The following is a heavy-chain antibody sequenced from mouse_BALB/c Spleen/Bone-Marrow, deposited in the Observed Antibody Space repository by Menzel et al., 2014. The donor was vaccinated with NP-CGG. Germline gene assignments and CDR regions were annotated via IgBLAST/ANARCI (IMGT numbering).Heavy chain of an antibody. J-gene: IGHJ2*01. V-gene: IGHV1-7*01. CDR1: GYTFTSYW. D-gene: IGHD1-1*01. CDR2: INPSTGYT. Sequence: VQLQQSGAELAKPGASVMMSCKASGYTFTSYWMHWVKQRPGQALEWIGYINPSTGYTEFNQKFKDKATLTADKSSSTAYMHLSSLTSEDSAVYYRARGATVVARYFDSWGQGTTLTVSS. CDR3: ARGATVVARYFDS.